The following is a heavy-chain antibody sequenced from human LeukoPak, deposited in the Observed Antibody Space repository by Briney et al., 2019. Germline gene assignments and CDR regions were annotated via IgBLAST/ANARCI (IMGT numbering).Heavy chain of an antibody. CDR1: GGSFSGYY. Sequence: PSETLSLTCAVYGGSFSGYYWSWIRQPPGKGLEWIGEINHSGSTNYNPSLKSRVTISVDTSKNQFSLKLSSVTAADTAVYYCARFREYYDILTGYPGSYYFDYWGQGTLVTVSS. V-gene: IGHV4-34*01. D-gene: IGHD3-9*01. J-gene: IGHJ4*02. CDR2: INHSGST. CDR3: ARFREYYDILTGYPGSYYFDY.